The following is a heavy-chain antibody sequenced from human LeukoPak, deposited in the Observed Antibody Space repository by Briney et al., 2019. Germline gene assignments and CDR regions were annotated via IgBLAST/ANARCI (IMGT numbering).Heavy chain of an antibody. CDR3: ATSGPLSGTYQSDFDY. CDR2: IKQDGSET. V-gene: IGHV3-7*01. Sequence: QPGGSLKLSCAASGFTFSNHNMYWVRRAPGKGLEWVANIKQDGSETYYVDSVKGRFTISRDNPKNSLYLQLNSLRAEDTAVYYCATSGPLSGTYQSDFDYWGQGTLVTVSS. J-gene: IGHJ4*02. D-gene: IGHD1-26*01. CDR1: GFTFSNHN.